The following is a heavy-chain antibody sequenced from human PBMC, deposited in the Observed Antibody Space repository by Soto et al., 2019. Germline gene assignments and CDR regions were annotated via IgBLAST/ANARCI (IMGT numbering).Heavy chain of an antibody. J-gene: IGHJ6*02. D-gene: IGHD3-10*01. CDR2: IIPIFGTA. CDR1: GGTFSSYA. Sequence: SVKVSCKASGGTFSSYAISWVRQAPGQRLEWMGGIIPIFGTANYAQKFQGRVTITADKSTSTAYMELSSLRSEDTAVYSCARDFFEPLWFGELLQMDPFYYYGMDVWGQGTTVTVSS. V-gene: IGHV1-69*06. CDR3: ARDFFEPLWFGELLQMDPFYYYGMDV.